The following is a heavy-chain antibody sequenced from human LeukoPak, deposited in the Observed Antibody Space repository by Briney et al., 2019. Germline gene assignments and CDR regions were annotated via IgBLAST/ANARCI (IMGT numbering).Heavy chain of an antibody. V-gene: IGHV2-5*02. CDR1: GFSLSTRGVG. CDR3: AHRPWSYGIDY. CDR2: IYWDDDK. Sequence: SGPTLMKPTQTLTLTCTFSGFSLSTRGVGVGWIRHPPGKALEWLALIYWDDDKLYNPSLKRRLTTTKDTSKNTVVVTMFNMDAVNTATYFCAHRPWSYGIDYWGQGTLVTVSS. D-gene: IGHD1-26*01. J-gene: IGHJ4*02.